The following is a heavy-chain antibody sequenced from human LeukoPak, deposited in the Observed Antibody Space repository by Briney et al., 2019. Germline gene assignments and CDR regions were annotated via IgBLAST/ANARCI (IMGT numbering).Heavy chain of an antibody. D-gene: IGHD5-12*01. CDR2: IKDGGTTT. J-gene: IGHJ4*02. V-gene: IGHV3-74*01. CDR3: TTIRPGY. Sequence: GGSLRLSCAASGFTLSSYWIHWVRRVPGKGLVWVSRIKDGGTTTDYADSVKGRFTISRDDAKNTLYLQMNSLRAEDTAVYYCTTIRPGYWGQGTLVTVSP. CDR1: GFTLSSYW.